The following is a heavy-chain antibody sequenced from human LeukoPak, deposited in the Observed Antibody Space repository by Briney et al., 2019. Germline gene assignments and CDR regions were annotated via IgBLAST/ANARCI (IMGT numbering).Heavy chain of an antibody. CDR3: AKDLEIAAAGPPGY. D-gene: IGHD6-13*01. J-gene: IGHJ4*02. CDR1: GFTFSSYG. V-gene: IGHV3-30*18. Sequence: PGGSLRLSCAASGFTFSSYGMHWVRQAPGKGLEWVAVISYDGSNKYYADSVKGRFTISRDNSKNTLYLQMNSLRAEDTAVYYCAKDLEIAAAGPPGYWGQGTLVTVSS. CDR2: ISYDGSNK.